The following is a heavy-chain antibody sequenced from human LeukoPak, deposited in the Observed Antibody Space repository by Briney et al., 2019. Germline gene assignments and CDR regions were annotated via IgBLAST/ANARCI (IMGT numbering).Heavy chain of an antibody. D-gene: IGHD2-2*01. CDR2: TNPNSGNT. CDR3: ARGECSSTSCYDWFDP. V-gene: IGHV1-8*01. Sequence: WASVKVSCKASGYTFTSYDINWVRQATGQGLEWMGWTNPNSGNTGYAQKFQGRVTMTRNTSISTAYMELSSLRSEDTAVYYCARGECSSTSCYDWFDPWGQGTLVTVSS. J-gene: IGHJ5*02. CDR1: GYTFTSYD.